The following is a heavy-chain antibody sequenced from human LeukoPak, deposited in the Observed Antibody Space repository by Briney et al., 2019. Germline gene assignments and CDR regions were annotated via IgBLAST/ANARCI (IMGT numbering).Heavy chain of an antibody. CDR3: AAALLSGSYYESNAFDI. CDR1: GYTFTSFG. Sequence: ASVKVSCKASGYTFTSFGISWVRQAPGQGLEWMGWISAYNANTNFAQNLQGRVTMTTDTSTSTAYMELSSLRSEDTAVYYCAAALLSGSYYESNAFDIWGQGTMVTVSS. D-gene: IGHD1-26*01. V-gene: IGHV1-18*01. CDR2: ISAYNANT. J-gene: IGHJ3*02.